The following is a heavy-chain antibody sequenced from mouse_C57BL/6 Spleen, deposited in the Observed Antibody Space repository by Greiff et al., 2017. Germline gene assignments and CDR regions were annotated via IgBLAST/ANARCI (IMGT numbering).Heavy chain of an antibody. CDR1: GYTFTSYG. D-gene: IGHD2-4*01. Sequence: VQLQQSGAELARPGASVKLSCKASGYTFTSYGISWVKQRTGQGLEWIGEIYPRSGNTYYNEKFKGKATLTADKSSSTAYMELRSLTSEDSAVYFCAREEIYYDYGGAWFAYWGQETLVTVSA. CDR3: AREEIYYDYGGAWFAY. V-gene: IGHV1-81*01. CDR2: IYPRSGNT. J-gene: IGHJ3*01.